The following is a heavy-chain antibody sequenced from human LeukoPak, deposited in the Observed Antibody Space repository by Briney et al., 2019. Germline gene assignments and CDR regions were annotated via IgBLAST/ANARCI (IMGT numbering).Heavy chain of an antibody. CDR1: GFTFGEYG. D-gene: IGHD3-22*01. CDR2: IRSKGHGGTT. Sequence: GASLRLSCTASGFTFGEYGMSWVRQAPGKGLEWIGFIRSKGHGGTTEYAASVKGRFTISRDDSKSIAYLQLNSLKTEDTAVYYCTLTMIVVARSYFDYWGQGTLVTVSS. J-gene: IGHJ4*02. V-gene: IGHV3-49*04. CDR3: TLTMIVVARSYFDY.